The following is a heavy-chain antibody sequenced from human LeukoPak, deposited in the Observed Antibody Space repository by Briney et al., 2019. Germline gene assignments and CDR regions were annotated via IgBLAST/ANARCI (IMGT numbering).Heavy chain of an antibody. D-gene: IGHD3-3*01. J-gene: IGHJ5*02. V-gene: IGHV4-34*01. CDR2: INHSGST. CDR3: ARSQLVYDFWSGYYGSNWFDP. CDR1: GGSFSGYY. Sequence: PSETLSLTCAVYGGSFSGYYWSWIRQPPGKGLEWIGEINHSGSTNYNPSLKSRVTISVDTSKNQFSLKLSSVTAADTAVYYCARSQLVYDFWSGYYGSNWFDPWGQGTLVTVSS.